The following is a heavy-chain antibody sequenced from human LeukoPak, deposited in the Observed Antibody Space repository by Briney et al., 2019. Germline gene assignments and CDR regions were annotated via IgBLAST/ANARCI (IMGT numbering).Heavy chain of an antibody. Sequence: GGSLRLSCAASGFTFSSYAMSWVRQAPGKGLEWVSGISDSGGSTYYADSVKGRFTISRDNSKNTLYLQMNSLRAEDTAVYYCAKVGSSWYVFDYWGQGTLVTVSS. CDR3: AKVGSSWYVFDY. CDR1: GFTFSSYA. V-gene: IGHV3-23*01. CDR2: ISDSGGST. J-gene: IGHJ4*02. D-gene: IGHD6-13*01.